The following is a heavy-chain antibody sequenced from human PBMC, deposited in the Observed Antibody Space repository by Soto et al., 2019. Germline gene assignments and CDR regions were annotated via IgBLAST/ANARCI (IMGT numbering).Heavy chain of an antibody. CDR2: ISYDGSNK. V-gene: IGHV3-30*03. J-gene: IGHJ4*02. CDR3: AGSHSDY. D-gene: IGHD1-26*01. Sequence: QVQLVESGGGVVQPGRSLRLSCAASGFTFSSYGMHWVRQAPGKGLEWVAVISYDGSNKYYADSVKGRFTISRDNSKNTLYLQMNSLRAEDTAVYYCAGSHSDYWGQGTLVTVSS. CDR1: GFTFSSYG.